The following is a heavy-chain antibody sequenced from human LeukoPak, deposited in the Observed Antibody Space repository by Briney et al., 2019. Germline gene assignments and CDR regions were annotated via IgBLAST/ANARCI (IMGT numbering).Heavy chain of an antibody. CDR3: ARVLVVVVPAATGLSFDP. V-gene: IGHV4-34*01. Sequence: SETLSLTCAVYGGSFSGYYWSWIRQPPGKGLEWIGEINHSGSTNYNPSFKSRVTISVDTSKNQFSLKLSSVTAADTAVYYCARVLVVVVPAATGLSFDPWGQGTLVTVSS. J-gene: IGHJ5*02. D-gene: IGHD2-2*01. CDR2: INHSGST. CDR1: GGSFSGYY.